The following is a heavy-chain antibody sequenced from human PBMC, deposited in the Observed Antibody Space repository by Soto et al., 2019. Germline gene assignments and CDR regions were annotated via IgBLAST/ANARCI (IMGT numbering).Heavy chain of an antibody. Sequence: EVPLVESGGGLVQPGGSLRLSCVASGFTFSSYWMSWVRQAPGKGLEWVANIKQDGSEKYYVDSVKGRFTISRDNAKNSLYLQMNSLRAEDTAVYYCARDLASTTIPNYWGQGTLVTVSS. J-gene: IGHJ4*02. CDR1: GFTFSSYW. V-gene: IGHV3-7*04. D-gene: IGHD4-17*01. CDR3: ARDLASTTIPNY. CDR2: IKQDGSEK.